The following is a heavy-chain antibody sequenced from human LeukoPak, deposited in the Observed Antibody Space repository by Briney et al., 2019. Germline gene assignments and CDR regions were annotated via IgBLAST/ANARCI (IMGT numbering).Heavy chain of an antibody. CDR3: AKGGNSGSYSPFDY. J-gene: IGHJ4*02. V-gene: IGHV3-23*01. D-gene: IGHD1-26*01. Sequence: GGSLRLSCAASGWTFSSYAMSRVRQAPGKGLEWVSAISGSGGRTYYADSVKGRFTISRDNSKNTLYLQMNSLRAEDTAVYYCAKGGNSGSYSPFDYWGQGTLVTVSS. CDR1: GWTFSSYA. CDR2: ISGSGGRT.